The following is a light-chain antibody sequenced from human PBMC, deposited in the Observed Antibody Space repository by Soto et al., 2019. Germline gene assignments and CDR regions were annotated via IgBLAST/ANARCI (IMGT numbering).Light chain of an antibody. V-gene: IGKV1-5*03. CDR3: QQYNTYT. J-gene: IGKJ5*01. CDR1: QSISSW. CDR2: KAS. Sequence: DIQMTQSPSTLSGSVGDRVTITCRASQSISSWLAWYQQKPGKAPKLLIYKASSLESGVPSRFSGSGSGTEFTLTISSLQPDDFATYYCQQYNTYTFGQGTRLEI.